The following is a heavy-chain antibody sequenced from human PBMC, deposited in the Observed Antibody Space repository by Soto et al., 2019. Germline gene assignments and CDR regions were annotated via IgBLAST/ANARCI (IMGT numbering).Heavy chain of an antibody. V-gene: IGHV6-1*01. CDR3: ARVAVAGPDDAFDI. Sequence: SQTLSLTCAISGDSVSSNSAAWNWIRKSPSRGLEWLGRTYYRSKWYNDYAVSVKSRITINPDTSKNQFSLQLNSVTPEDTAVYYCARVAVAGPDDAFDIWGQGTMVTVSS. J-gene: IGHJ3*02. D-gene: IGHD6-19*01. CDR1: GDSVSSNSAA. CDR2: TYYRSKWYN.